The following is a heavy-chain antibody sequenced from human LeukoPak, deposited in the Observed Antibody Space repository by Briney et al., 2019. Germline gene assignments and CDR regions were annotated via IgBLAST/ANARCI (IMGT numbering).Heavy chain of an antibody. CDR2: ISYDGSNK. Sequence: GRSLRLSCAASRFTFSSYAMHWVRQAPGKGLEWVAVISYDGSNKYYADSVKGRFTISRDNSKNTAYLQMNSLKTEDTAVYYCTRHSDCSGGSCYSDWGQGTLVTVPS. CDR3: TRHSDCSGGSCYSD. CDR1: RFTFSSYA. V-gene: IGHV3-30*07. D-gene: IGHD2-15*01. J-gene: IGHJ4*02.